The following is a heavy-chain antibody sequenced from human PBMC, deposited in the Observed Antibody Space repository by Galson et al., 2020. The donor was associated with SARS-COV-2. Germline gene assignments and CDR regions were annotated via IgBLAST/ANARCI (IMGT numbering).Heavy chain of an antibody. CDR2: ITGISSTI. V-gene: IGHV3-48*04. CDR3: ARDGFYYYGMDV. J-gene: IGHJ6*01. Sequence: GESLKISCAASGITVSSNYMTWVRQAPGKGLEWVSYITGISSTIYYADSVKGRFTVSRDNAKNTLFLQMNSLRAEDTAVYYCARDGFYYYGMDVWGQGTTVTVSS. CDR1: GITVSSNY.